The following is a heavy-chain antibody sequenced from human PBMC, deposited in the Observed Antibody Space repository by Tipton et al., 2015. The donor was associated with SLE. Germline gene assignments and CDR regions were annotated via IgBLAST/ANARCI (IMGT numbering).Heavy chain of an antibody. J-gene: IGHJ4*02. V-gene: IGHV3-48*03. CDR3: AKDRDIVVEMGDY. D-gene: IGHD2-2*01. CDR1: GFTFSSFD. CDR2: ISGSRGTR. Sequence: SLRLSCAASGFTFSSFDMNWVRQAPGKGLEWVSYISGSRGTRYYADSVKGRFTISRDNAKKSLYLQMNSLRAEDTAVYYCAKDRDIVVEMGDYWGQGTLVTVSS.